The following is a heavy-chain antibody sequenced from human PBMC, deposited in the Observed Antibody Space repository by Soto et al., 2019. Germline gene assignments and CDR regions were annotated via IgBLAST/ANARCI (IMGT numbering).Heavy chain of an antibody. CDR1: GGSISSGGYY. CDR2: IYYSGST. Sequence: SETLSLTCTVSGGSISSGGYYWTWIRQHPGKGLEWSGYIYYSGSTYYNPSLKSRVTISVDTSKNQFSLKLSSVTAADTAVYYCARVGYYDSSGASDIWGEGTMVTVSS. CDR3: ARVGYYDSSGASDI. V-gene: IGHV4-31*03. D-gene: IGHD3-22*01. J-gene: IGHJ3*02.